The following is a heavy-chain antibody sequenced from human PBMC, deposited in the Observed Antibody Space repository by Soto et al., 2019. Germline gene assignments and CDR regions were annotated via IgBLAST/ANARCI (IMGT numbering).Heavy chain of an antibody. CDR3: TTLDIVVVVAATGRGPYYYYMDV. CDR2: IKSKTDGGTT. D-gene: IGHD2-15*01. Sequence: GGSLRLSCAASGFTFSNAWMSWVRQAPGKGLEWVGRIKSKTDGGTTDYAAPVKGRFTISRDDSKNTLYLQMNSLKTEDTAVYYCTTLDIVVVVAATGRGPYYYYMDVWGKGTTVTVSS. CDR1: GFTFSNAW. J-gene: IGHJ6*03. V-gene: IGHV3-15*01.